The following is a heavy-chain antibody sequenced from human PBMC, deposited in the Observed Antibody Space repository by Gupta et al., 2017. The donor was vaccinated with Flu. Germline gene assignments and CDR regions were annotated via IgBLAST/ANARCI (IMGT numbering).Heavy chain of an antibody. CDR2: IWYDGSNE. CDR3: ARVGYWSSDSCWSGAFDL. D-gene: IGHD2-2*03. Sequence: QVQLVESGGGVVQPGRSLRLSCAASGFTCSTDGIHWVRQAPGKGLEGVAVIWYDGSNEYYADSVKGRFTISRDNSKNTLYLQMNSLRAEDTAVYYCARVGYWSSDSCWSGAFDLWGQGTMVTVSS. J-gene: IGHJ3*01. CDR1: GFTCSTDG. V-gene: IGHV3-33*01.